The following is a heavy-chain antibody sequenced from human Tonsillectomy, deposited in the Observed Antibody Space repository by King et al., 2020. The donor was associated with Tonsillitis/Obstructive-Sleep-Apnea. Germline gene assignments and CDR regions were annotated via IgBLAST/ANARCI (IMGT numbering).Heavy chain of an antibody. CDR2: IIPIFGTA. Sequence: VQLVESGAEVKKPGSSVKVSCKASGGTFSSYAISWVRQAPGQGLEWMGGIIPIFGTANYAQKFQGRVTITADESTSTAYMELSSLRSEDTAVYYCAGERGPDYGVWYYYMDVWGKGTTVTVSS. J-gene: IGHJ6*03. CDR3: AGERGPDYGVWYYYMDV. D-gene: IGHD4-17*01. CDR1: GGTFSSYA. V-gene: IGHV1-69*01.